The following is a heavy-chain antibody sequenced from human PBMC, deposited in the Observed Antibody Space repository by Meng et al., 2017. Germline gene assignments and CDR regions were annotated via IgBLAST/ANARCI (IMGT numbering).Heavy chain of an antibody. V-gene: IGHV6-1*01. CDR2: AYYRSKWYH. CDR1: RGTVASYSAA. CDR3: ARGSYSFDS. J-gene: IGHJ4*02. Sequence: QIHLHQTCPGLVKPSQTLSIICAISRGTVASYSAAWNWIRQSPSRGLEWLGRAYYRSKWYHDDAESVKSRRSIDPDTSKNQFSQQLRTVTPEDSAAYYCARGSYSFDSWGQRTLVTVSS. D-gene: IGHD1-26*01.